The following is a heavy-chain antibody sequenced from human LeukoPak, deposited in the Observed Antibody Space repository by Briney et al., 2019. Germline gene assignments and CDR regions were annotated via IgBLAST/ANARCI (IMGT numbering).Heavy chain of an antibody. D-gene: IGHD2-15*01. CDR2: VNHSGRT. CDR1: GGSFSGYF. J-gene: IGHJ5*02. Sequence: SETLSLTCAVYGGSFSGYFWSWIRQPPGKGLEWIGEVNHSGRTNYNPSLKSRVTISVDTSKNQFSLKLSSVTAADTAVYYCAPRHGWSPRFDPWGQGTLVTVSS. CDR3: APRHGWSPRFDP. V-gene: IGHV4-34*01.